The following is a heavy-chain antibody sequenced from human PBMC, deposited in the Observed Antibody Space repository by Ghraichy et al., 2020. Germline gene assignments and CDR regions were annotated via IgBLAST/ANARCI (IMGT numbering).Heavy chain of an antibody. V-gene: IGHV2-5*02. CDR1: GFSLSTSGVG. CDR2: IYWDDDK. J-gene: IGHJ4*02. CDR3: AHRRAGYYDFWSGYYDTWDY. D-gene: IGHD3-3*01. Sequence: SGPTLVKPTQTLTLTCTFSGFSLSTSGVGVGWIRQPPGKALEWLALIYWDDDKRYSPSLKSRLTITKDTSKNQVVLTMTNMDPVDTATYYCAHRRAGYYDFWSGYYDTWDYWGQGTLVTVSS.